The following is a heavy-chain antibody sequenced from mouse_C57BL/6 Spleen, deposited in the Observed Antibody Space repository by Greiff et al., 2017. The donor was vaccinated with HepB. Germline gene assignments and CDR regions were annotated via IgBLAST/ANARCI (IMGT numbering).Heavy chain of an antibody. D-gene: IGHD2-4*01. CDR3: ARRGAIYYDYDGWFAY. Sequence: QVHVKQPGAELVKPGASVKMSCKASGYTFTSYWITWVKQRPGQGLEWIGDIYPGSGSTNYNEKFKSKATLTVDTSSSTAYMQLSSLTSEDSAVYYCARRGAIYYDYDGWFAYWGQGTLVTVSA. CDR1: GYTFTSYW. CDR2: IYPGSGST. V-gene: IGHV1-55*01. J-gene: IGHJ3*01.